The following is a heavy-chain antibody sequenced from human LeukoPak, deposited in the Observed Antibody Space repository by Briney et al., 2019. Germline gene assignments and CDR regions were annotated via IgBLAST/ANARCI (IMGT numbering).Heavy chain of an antibody. CDR1: GFAFSNYG. CDR2: ISSSSSTI. D-gene: IGHD5-12*01. Sequence: GGSLRLSCAASGFAFSNYGMNWVRQAPGKGLEWVSYISSSSSTIYYADSVKGRFTISRDNAKNSLYLQMNSLIDEDTAVYYCARLHGGHSGYDYAWGQGALVTVSP. V-gene: IGHV3-48*02. J-gene: IGHJ4*02. CDR3: ARLHGGHSGYDYA.